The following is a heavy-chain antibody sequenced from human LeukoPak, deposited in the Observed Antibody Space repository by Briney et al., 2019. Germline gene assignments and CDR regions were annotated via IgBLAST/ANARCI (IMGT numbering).Heavy chain of an antibody. CDR3: ATVDTAMPYYFDY. D-gene: IGHD5-18*01. V-gene: IGHV4-31*03. J-gene: IGHJ4*02. CDR1: GGSISSGSYY. CDR2: IYYSGST. Sequence: SQTLSLTCTVSGGSISSGSYYWSWIRQHPGKGLEWIGYIYYSGSTYYNPSLKSRVTISVDTSKNQFSLKLSSVTAADTAVYYCATVDTAMPYYFDYWGQGTLVTVSS.